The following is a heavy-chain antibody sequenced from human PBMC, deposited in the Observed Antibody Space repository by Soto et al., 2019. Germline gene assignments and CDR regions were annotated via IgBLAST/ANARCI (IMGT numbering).Heavy chain of an antibody. CDR3: SGWSSGWYDY. Sequence: QVQLVQSGAEVKKPGASVKVSCKASGYTFTSYDINWVRQATGQGLEWMGWMSPNSGNTGYAQKFQGRVTMTRDTSINTAYMVMSSLRSEDKSVYYCSGWSSGWYDYWGQGTPVTVSS. CDR2: MSPNSGNT. J-gene: IGHJ4*02. CDR1: GYTFTSYD. D-gene: IGHD6-19*01. V-gene: IGHV1-8*01.